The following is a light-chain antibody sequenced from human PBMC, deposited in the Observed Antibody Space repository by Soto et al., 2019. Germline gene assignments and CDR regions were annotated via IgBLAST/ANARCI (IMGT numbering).Light chain of an antibody. CDR2: GAS. CDR3: QNYHSAPWT. Sequence: IQMTQSPSTLSASVGDRVTITCRASQAISNFLAWYQQKPGKVPKLLMYGASTVPSGVPSRFSGSGSGTDFTLTISSLQPGDVATYYCQNYHSAPWTFGQGTKV. CDR1: QAISNF. V-gene: IGKV1-27*01. J-gene: IGKJ1*01.